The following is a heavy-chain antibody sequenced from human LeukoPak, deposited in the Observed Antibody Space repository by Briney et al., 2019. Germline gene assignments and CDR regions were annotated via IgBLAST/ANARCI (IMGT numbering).Heavy chain of an antibody. V-gene: IGHV4-39*07. Sequence: SETLSLTCTVSGGSISSSSYYWGWIRQPPGKGLEWIGSIYYSGTTYYNPSLKSRVTISVDTSRNQFSLKLSSVTAADTAVYYCARYRAFDIWGRGTLVTVSS. CDR1: GGSISSSSYY. CDR2: IYYSGTT. CDR3: ARYRAFDI. J-gene: IGHJ3*02.